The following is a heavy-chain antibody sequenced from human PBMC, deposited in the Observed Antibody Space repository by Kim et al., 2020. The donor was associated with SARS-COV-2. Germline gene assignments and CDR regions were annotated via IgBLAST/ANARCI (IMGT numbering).Heavy chain of an antibody. D-gene: IGHD2-8*02. Sequence: RTTDARKVQGRVTVTTDTSTSTVYMNLGSLRSEDTAVYYCARVLSLVVWDHWGQGTLVTVSA. J-gene: IGHJ4*02. CDR2: RT. V-gene: IGHV1-46*01. CDR3: ARVLSLVVWDH.